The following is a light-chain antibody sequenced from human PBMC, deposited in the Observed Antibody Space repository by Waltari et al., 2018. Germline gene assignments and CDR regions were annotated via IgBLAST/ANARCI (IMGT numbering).Light chain of an antibody. CDR3: QQRTDWPPNP. Sequence: EIVMTQSPDALSVSPGESATLSCRASESVGSALAWYQQRPGQPPRLLIYGASTRATGIPARFSGSGSGTEFTLTISSLQSEDFAVYYCQQRTDWPPNPFGQGTRLEIK. J-gene: IGKJ5*01. V-gene: IGKV3-15*01. CDR2: GAS. CDR1: ESVGSA.